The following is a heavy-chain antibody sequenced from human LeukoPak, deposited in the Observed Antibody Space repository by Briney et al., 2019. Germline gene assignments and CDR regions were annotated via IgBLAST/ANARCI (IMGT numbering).Heavy chain of an antibody. CDR1: GFTFSSYS. CDR2: ISSSSSYI. J-gene: IGHJ6*03. V-gene: IGHV3-21*01. D-gene: IGHD3-10*01. CDR3: ARLSAYYYGSYFYYYMDV. Sequence: GGSLRLSCAASGFTFSSYSMNWVRQAPGKGLEWVSFISSSSSYIYSADSVKGRFTISRDNAKKSVYLHMSSLRAEDTALYYCARLSAYYYGSYFYYYMDVWGKGTTVTVSS.